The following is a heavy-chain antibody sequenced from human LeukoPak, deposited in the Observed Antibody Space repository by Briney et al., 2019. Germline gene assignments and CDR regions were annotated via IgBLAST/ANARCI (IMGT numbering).Heavy chain of an antibody. V-gene: IGHV4-34*01. CDR3: ARAGSPRSFDY. CDR2: INHSGST. CDR1: GGSFSGYY. D-gene: IGHD3-10*01. J-gene: IGHJ4*02. Sequence: SETLSLTCAVYGGSFSGYYWSWIRQPPGKGLEWIGEINHSGSTNYNPSLKSRATISVDTSKNQFSLKLSSVTAADTAVYYCARAGSPRSFDYWGQGTLVTVSS.